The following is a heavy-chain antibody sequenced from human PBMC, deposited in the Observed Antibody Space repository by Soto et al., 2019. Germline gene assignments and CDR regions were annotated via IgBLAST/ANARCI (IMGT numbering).Heavy chain of an antibody. CDR1: GNTFSYRY. D-gene: IGHD3-16*01. CDR2: ITPFSGDV. V-gene: IGHV1-45*02. CDR3: ASGGAGSGPFTWGLPDH. J-gene: IGHJ4*02. Sequence: QMQLVQSGAEVKKTGSSVTVSCKALGNTFSYRYLHWVRQAPGQALEWMGWITPFSGDVHYAQKFQERVTLTRDRSVNTGYMRMTSLRAEDTAIYFCASGGAGSGPFTWGLPDHWGPGTLVTVSS.